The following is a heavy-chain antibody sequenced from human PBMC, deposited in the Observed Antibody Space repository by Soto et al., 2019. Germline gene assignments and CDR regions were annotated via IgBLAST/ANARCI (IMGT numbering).Heavy chain of an antibody. CDR1: GFTFDEYA. D-gene: IGHD2-8*01. CDR2: ISWDGAST. CDR3: AKDMTGYCTRTVSCSQIDY. Sequence: HPGGSLRLSCAASGFTFDEYAMHWVRQAPGKGLEWVSLISWDGASTYYADSVKGRFTISRDNSKNSLSLQMNSLRPEDTAFYYCAKDMTGYCTRTVSCSQIDYWGRGTLVTVSS. J-gene: IGHJ4*02. V-gene: IGHV3-43D*04.